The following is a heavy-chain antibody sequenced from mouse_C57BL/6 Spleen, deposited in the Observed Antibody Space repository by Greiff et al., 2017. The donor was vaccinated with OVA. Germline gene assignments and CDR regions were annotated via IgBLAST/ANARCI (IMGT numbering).Heavy chain of an antibody. D-gene: IGHD2-10*02. CDR3: ARSEYDPLDY. CDR2: INPGSGGT. V-gene: IGHV1-54*01. Sequence: VQLQQSGAELVRPGTSVKVSCKASGYAFTNYLIEWVKQRPGQGLEWIGVINPGSGGTNYNEKFKGKATLTADKSSSTAYMQLSSLTSEDSAVYFCARSEYDPLDYWGQGTTLTVSS. CDR1: GYAFTNYL. J-gene: IGHJ2*01.